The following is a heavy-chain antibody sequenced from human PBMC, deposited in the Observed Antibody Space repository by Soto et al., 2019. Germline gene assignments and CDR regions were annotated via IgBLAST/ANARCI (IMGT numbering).Heavy chain of an antibody. Sequence: GGSLRLSCAASGFTFSDYTMNWVRQAPGKGLEWVSSISTSSRYINYADSAKGRFTISRDNAKNSLYLQMNSLRAEDTAVYYCVRARVDYWGQGTLVTVSS. CDR1: GFTFSDYT. CDR3: VRARVDY. J-gene: IGHJ4*02. CDR2: ISTSSRYI. V-gene: IGHV3-21*01.